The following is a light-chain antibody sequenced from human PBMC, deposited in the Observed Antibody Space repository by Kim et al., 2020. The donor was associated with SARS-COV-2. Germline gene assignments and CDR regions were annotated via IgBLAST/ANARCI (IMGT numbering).Light chain of an antibody. J-gene: IGKJ3*01. Sequence: DIQMTQSPSSLSASVGDRVTITCLTTQSISSHLNWYQQKPGRAPKLLISAASTLQGGVPSRFSGSGSETDFTLNISSLQPEDFATYFCQQSYITPFTFGPGTKVDIK. V-gene: IGKV1-39*01. CDR1: QSISSH. CDR2: AAS. CDR3: QQSYITPFT.